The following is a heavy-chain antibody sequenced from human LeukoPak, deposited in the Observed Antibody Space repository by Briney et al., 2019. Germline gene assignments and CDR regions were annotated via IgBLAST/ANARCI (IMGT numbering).Heavy chain of an antibody. V-gene: IGHV1-46*01. D-gene: IGHD6-13*01. J-gene: IGHJ6*04. CDR3: ARDRDSSNYYGMDV. Sequence: ASVKVSCKASGGTFSSYAISWVRQAPGQGLEWMGIINPSGGSTSYAQKFQGRVTMTRDTSTSTVYMELSSLRSEDTAVYYCARDRDSSNYYGMDVWGKGTTVTVSS. CDR1: GGTFSSYA. CDR2: INPSGGST.